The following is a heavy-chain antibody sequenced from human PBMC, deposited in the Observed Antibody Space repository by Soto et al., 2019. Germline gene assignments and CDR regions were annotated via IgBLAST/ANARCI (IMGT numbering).Heavy chain of an antibody. J-gene: IGHJ6*02. CDR1: GFTFSSYA. CDR3: AKDIIPGDDRPYYYYGMDV. D-gene: IGHD4-17*01. V-gene: IGHV3-23*01. Sequence: GGSLRLSCAASGFTFSSYAMSWVRQAPVKGLEWVSAISGSGGSTYYADSVKGRFTISRDNSKNTLYLQMNSLRAEDTAVYYCAKDIIPGDDRPYYYYGMDVWGQGTTVTVYS. CDR2: ISGSGGST.